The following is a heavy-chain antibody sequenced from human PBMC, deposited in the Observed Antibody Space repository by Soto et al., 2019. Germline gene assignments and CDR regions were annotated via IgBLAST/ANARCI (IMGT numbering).Heavy chain of an antibody. CDR1: GFTFSSYA. J-gene: IGHJ4*02. Sequence: EVQLLESGGGLVQPGGSLRLSCAASGFTFSSYAMRWVGQAPGKGLEWVSAISGSGDSTYYADSVKGRFTISRDNSKNTVSLQMYSLRGEDTAVYYCARRGSGSYYDYWGQGTLVTVSS. D-gene: IGHD1-26*01. CDR2: ISGSGDST. V-gene: IGHV3-23*01. CDR3: ARRGSGSYYDY.